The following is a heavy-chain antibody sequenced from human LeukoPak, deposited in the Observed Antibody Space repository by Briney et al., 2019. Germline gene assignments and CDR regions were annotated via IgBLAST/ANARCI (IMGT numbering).Heavy chain of an antibody. J-gene: IGHJ4*02. Sequence: GRSLRLSCAASGFTFSSYGMHWVRQAPGKGLEWVAVIWYDGSNKYYADSVKGRFTISRDNSKNTLYLQMNSLRAEDTAVYYCAKGETSGSDYDFWSGYPNTYFDYWGQGTLVTVPS. CDR2: IWYDGSNK. D-gene: IGHD3-3*01. V-gene: IGHV3-33*06. CDR1: GFTFSSYG. CDR3: AKGETSGSDYDFWSGYPNTYFDY.